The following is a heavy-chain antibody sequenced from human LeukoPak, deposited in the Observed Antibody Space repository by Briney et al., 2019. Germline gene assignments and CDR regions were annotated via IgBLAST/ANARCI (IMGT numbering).Heavy chain of an antibody. V-gene: IGHV4-39*07. J-gene: IGHJ4*02. CDR1: GGSISSSSYY. D-gene: IGHD1-1*01. CDR3: ARVGGVQDFDY. CDR2: IYYSGST. Sequence: SETLSLTCTVSGGSISSSSYYWGWIRQPPGKGLEWIGSIYYSGSTYYNPSLKSRVTISVDTSKNQFSLKLSSVTAADTAVYYCARVGGVQDFDYWGQGTLVTVSS.